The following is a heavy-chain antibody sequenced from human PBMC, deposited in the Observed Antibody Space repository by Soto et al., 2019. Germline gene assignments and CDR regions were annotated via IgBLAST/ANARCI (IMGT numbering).Heavy chain of an antibody. CDR3: ARFPDYYGSGSYYNTHWFDP. V-gene: IGHV4-31*03. CDR2: IYYSGST. CDR1: GGSISSGGYY. Sequence: SETLSLTCTVSGGSISSGGYYWSWIRQHPGKGLEWIGYIYYSGSTYYNPSLKSRVTISVDTSKNQFSLKLSSVTAADTAVYYCARFPDYYGSGSYYNTHWFDPWGQGTLVTVSS. D-gene: IGHD3-10*01. J-gene: IGHJ5*02.